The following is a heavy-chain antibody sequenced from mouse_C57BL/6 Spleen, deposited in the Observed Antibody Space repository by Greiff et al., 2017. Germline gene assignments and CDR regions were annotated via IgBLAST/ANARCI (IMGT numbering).Heavy chain of an antibody. CDR2: IDPNSGGT. CDR1: GYTFTSYW. D-gene: IGHD2-1*01. Sequence: QVQLQQPGAELVKPGASVKLSCKASGYTFTSYWMHWVKQRPGRGLEWIGSIDPNSGGTKYNEKFKSKATLAVDKSSSTAYMPLSSLTSEDSAVCYCASHCYDGNSWFADWGQGTLVTVSA. V-gene: IGHV1-72*01. CDR3: ASHCYDGNSWFAD. J-gene: IGHJ3*01.